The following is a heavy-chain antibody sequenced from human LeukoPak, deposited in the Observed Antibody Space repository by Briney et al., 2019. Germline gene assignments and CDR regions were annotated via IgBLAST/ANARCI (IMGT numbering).Heavy chain of an antibody. D-gene: IGHD7-27*01. J-gene: IGHJ4*02. V-gene: IGHV1-69*13. CDR3: ARVRGSNWDFDY. Sequence: SVKVSCKASGGTFSSYAISWVRQAPGQGLEWMGGIIPIFGTPNYAQKFQGRVTITADESTSTAYMELSSLRSEDTAVYYCARVRGSNWDFDYWGQGTLVTVFS. CDR1: GGTFSSYA. CDR2: IIPIFGTP.